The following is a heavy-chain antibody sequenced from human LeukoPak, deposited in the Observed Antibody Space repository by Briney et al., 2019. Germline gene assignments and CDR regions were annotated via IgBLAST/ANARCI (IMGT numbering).Heavy chain of an antibody. D-gene: IGHD3-22*01. Sequence: ESGPTLVKPTQTLTLTCTFSGFSLSTSGVAVGWIRQPPGKALEWLALNYWNDDKRYSPSLKSRLTITKDTSKYRVVLTMTNMDPVDTATYYCAHSLYDSSGYYYFDYWGQETRDTVSS. CDR2: NYWNDDK. V-gene: IGHV2-5*01. CDR3: AHSLYDSSGYYYFDY. J-gene: IGHJ4*02. CDR1: GFSLSTSGVA.